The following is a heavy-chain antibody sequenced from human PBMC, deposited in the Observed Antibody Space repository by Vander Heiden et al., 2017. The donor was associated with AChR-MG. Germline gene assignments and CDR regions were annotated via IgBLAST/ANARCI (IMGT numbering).Heavy chain of an antibody. V-gene: IGHV1-8*01. D-gene: IGHD3-10*01. CDR2: MNPSSGNT. J-gene: IGHJ5*02. CDR3: ARGRGTMVRGVIITPNWFDP. Sequence: QVQLVQSGAEVKKPGASVKVSCKASGYTLTSYDINWVRQATGQGLEWMGWMNPSSGNTGYAQKFQGRVTMTRNTSISTAYMELSSLRSEDTAVYYCARGRGTMVRGVIITPNWFDPWGQGTLVTVSS. CDR1: GYTLTSYD.